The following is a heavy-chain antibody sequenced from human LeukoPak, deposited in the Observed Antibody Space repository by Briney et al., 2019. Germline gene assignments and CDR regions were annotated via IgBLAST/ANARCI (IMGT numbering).Heavy chain of an antibody. D-gene: IGHD3-10*01. CDR3: AREANGWFGELLGYYYYYMDV. Sequence: SETLSLTCTVSGGSISSGSYYWSWIRQPAGKGLEWIGRIYTSGSTNYNPSLKSRVTISVDTSKNQFSLKLSSVTAADTAVYYCAREANGWFGELLGYYYYYMDVWGKGTTVTISS. J-gene: IGHJ6*03. V-gene: IGHV4-61*02. CDR2: IYTSGST. CDR1: GGSISSGSYY.